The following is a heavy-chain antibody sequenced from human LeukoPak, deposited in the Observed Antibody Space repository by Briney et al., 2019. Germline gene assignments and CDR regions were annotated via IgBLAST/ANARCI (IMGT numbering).Heavy chain of an antibody. CDR1: GLDFTGFY. CDR2: IRSKPSSYTT. CDR3: IRQECSGGCCSYVDY. V-gene: IGHV3-73*01. J-gene: IGHJ4*02. D-gene: IGHD2-15*01. Sequence: GGSLRLSCAASGLDFTGFYMHWVRQASGRGLEWVGLIRSKPSSYTTVYAASVKGRFTISRDDSKNTAYLQMNSLKAEDTAVYYCIRQECSGGCCSYVDYWGQGTLVTVSS.